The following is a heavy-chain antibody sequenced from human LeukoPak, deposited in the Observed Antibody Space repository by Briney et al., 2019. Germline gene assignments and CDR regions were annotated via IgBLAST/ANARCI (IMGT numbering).Heavy chain of an antibody. CDR1: GFTVSSNY. CDR3: TRGGLYGDYLDY. CDR2: IYSGGST. J-gene: IGHJ4*02. D-gene: IGHD4-17*01. Sequence: GGSLRLSCAVSGFTVSSNYMSWVRQPPGKGLEWVSVIYSGGSTYYADSVKGRFTISRHDSRDTLYLQMNSLRVEDTAVYYCTRGGLYGDYLDYWGQGTLVTVSS. V-gene: IGHV3-53*04.